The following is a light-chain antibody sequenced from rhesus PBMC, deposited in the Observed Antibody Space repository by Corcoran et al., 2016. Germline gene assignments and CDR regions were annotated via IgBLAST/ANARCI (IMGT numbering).Light chain of an antibody. CDR1: QAISIW. V-gene: IGKV1-21*01. J-gene: IGKJ1*01. Sequence: DIQMTQSPSSLSASVGDRVTITCRASQAISIWLAWYQRTPGKAPKLLIYKASALESGVPSRFSGSGSGTEFTLTIGNLQPEDFATYYCQQHDSAPRTFGQGTKVEIK. CDR2: KAS. CDR3: QQHDSAPRT.